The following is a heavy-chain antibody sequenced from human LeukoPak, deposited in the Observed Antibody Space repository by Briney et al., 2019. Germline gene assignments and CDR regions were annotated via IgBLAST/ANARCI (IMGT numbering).Heavy chain of an antibody. CDR3: ARRPTYYYDSSGYLNIDY. CDR2: INHSGST. CDR1: GGSFSGYY. J-gene: IGHJ4*02. D-gene: IGHD3-22*01. V-gene: IGHV4-34*01. Sequence: SETLSLTCAIYGGSFSGYYWSWIRQPPGKGLEWIGEINHSGSTNYNPSLKSRVTISVDTSKNQFSLKLSSVTAADTAVYYCARRPTYYYDSSGYLNIDYWGQGTLVTVSS.